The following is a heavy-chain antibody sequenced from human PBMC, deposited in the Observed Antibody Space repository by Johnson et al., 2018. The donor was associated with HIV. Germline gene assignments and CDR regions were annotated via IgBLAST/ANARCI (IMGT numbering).Heavy chain of an antibody. CDR2: ISYDGSDK. D-gene: IGHD3-22*01. CDR3: ASSLHYYDSSGYRGAFDI. V-gene: IGHV3-30*03. J-gene: IGHJ3*02. Sequence: QVQLVESGGGLVKPGGSLRLSCVASGFTFSSYEMNWVRQAPGKGLEWVAVISYDGSDKYYADSVKGRFTISRDNSKNSLYLQMNSLRAEDTALYYCASSLHYYDSSGYRGAFDIWGQGTMVTVSS. CDR1: GFTFSSYE.